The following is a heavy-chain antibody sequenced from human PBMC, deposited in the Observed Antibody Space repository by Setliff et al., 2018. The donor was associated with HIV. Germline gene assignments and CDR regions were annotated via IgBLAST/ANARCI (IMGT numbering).Heavy chain of an antibody. CDR2: INAGNGST. Sequence: ASVKVSCKASGYTFTNYAIQWVRQAPGQGLEWMGWINAGNGSTKYSQKFQGRVTITRDTFASTAYMELSSLRSEDTAVYYCARGRWLQSFDYWGQGTRVTVSS. V-gene: IGHV1-3*01. D-gene: IGHD5-12*01. J-gene: IGHJ4*02. CDR1: GYTFTNYA. CDR3: ARGRWLQSFDY.